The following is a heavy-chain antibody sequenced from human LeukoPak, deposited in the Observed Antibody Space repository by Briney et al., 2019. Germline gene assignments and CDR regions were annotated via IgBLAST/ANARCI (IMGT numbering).Heavy chain of an antibody. J-gene: IGHJ3*02. Sequence: ETLSLTPTLSGASFSDTTYYSASISQPPRKGLKWIGSIYLREPKNTPSLKSRITLSGETSKTHFSLNLTSVTPPDPAFFYCSSPSKLVMSRGGFDIWGQGTMVSVSA. CDR2: IYLREP. CDR1: GASFSDTTYY. D-gene: IGHD3-22*01. CDR3: SSPSKLVMSRGGFDI. V-gene: IGHV4-39*01.